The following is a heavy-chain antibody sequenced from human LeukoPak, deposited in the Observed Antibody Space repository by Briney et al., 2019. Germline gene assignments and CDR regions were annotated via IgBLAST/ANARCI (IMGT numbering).Heavy chain of an antibody. CDR1: GFTFSSYG. Sequence: PGRSLRLSCAASGFTFSSYGMHWVRQAPGKGLEWVVVIWYDGSNKYYADSVKGRFTISRDNSKNTLYLQMNSLRAEDTAVYYCARDGAPYEDYYYYMDVWGKGTTVTVSS. J-gene: IGHJ6*03. D-gene: IGHD5-12*01. V-gene: IGHV3-33*01. CDR3: ARDGAPYEDYYYYMDV. CDR2: IWYDGSNK.